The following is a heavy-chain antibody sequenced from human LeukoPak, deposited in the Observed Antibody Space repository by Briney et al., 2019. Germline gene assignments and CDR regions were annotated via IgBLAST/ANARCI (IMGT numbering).Heavy chain of an antibody. CDR3: ARDRPNYYGSGSYYNPRYYYYYGMDV. D-gene: IGHD3-10*01. CDR2: ISAYNGNT. J-gene: IGHJ6*02. V-gene: IGHV1-18*01. CDR1: GYTFTSYG. Sequence: ASVKVSCTASGYTFTSYGISWVRQAPGQGLEWMGWISAYNGNTNYAQKLQGRVTMTTDTSTSTAYMELRSLRSDDTAVYYCARDRPNYYGSGSYYNPRYYYYYGMDVWGQGTTVTVSS.